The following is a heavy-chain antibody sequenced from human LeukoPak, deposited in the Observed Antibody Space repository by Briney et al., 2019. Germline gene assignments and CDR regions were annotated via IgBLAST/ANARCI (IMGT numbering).Heavy chain of an antibody. J-gene: IGHJ4*02. CDR1: GFPFRSHW. CDR3: ARSLGYSSGG. V-gene: IGHV3-74*01. CDR2: ISTDGTTT. Sequence: GGSLRPSCAASGFPFRSHWMHWGREVPGKGGVWVSHISTDGTTTNYADSVKGRFTISRDNAKDTLYLQLNSLRAEDTAIYYCARSLGYSSGGWGQGTLVTVSS. D-gene: IGHD2-15*01.